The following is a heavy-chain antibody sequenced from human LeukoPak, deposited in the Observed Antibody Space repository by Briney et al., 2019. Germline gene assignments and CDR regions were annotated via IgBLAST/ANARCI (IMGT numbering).Heavy chain of an antibody. CDR3: ARVTRYSGYLFNY. CDR1: GGSISSYY. J-gene: IGHJ4*02. D-gene: IGHD5-12*01. Sequence: SETLSLTCTVSGGSISSYYWSWIRQPPGKGLEWIGYIYYSGSTNYNPSLQSRVTISVDASKNQFSLKLSSVTAADTAVYYCARVTRYSGYLFNYWGRGILVTVSS. CDR2: IYYSGST. V-gene: IGHV4-59*01.